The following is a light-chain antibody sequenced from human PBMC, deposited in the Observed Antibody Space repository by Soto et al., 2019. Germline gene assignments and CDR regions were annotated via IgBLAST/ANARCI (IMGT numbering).Light chain of an antibody. Sequence: QSVLTQPPSASGSPGQSVTISCXGTSSDVGGYKFVSWYQQHPGKAPKLIIYEVSQRPSGVPVRFSASKSGDTASLTVSGLRAEDEADYYCSSYAGSNMGVFGSGTKLTVL. J-gene: IGLJ1*01. CDR3: SSYAGSNMGV. V-gene: IGLV2-8*01. CDR2: EVS. CDR1: SSDVGGYKF.